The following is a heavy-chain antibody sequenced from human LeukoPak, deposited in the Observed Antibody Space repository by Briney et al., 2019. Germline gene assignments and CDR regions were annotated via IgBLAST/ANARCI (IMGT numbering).Heavy chain of an antibody. J-gene: IGHJ4*02. V-gene: IGHV1-46*03. D-gene: IGHD2-15*01. CDR2: INPSGGST. CDR1: GYTFTDYY. Sequence: AASVKVSCKASGYTFTDYYMHWVRQAPGQGLEWVGIINPSGGSTSYAQKFQGRVTMTRDTSTSTVYMEVSSLRSEDTAVYYCALGYCSGDSCHWGQGTLVTVSS. CDR3: ALGYCSGDSCH.